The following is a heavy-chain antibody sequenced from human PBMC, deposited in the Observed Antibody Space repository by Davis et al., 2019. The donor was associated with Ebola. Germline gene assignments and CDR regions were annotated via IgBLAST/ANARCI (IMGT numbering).Heavy chain of an antibody. Sequence: PGGSLRLSCAASGFTVSSNYMSWVRQASGKGLEWVGRIRSKANSYATAYAASVKGRFTISRDDSKNTAYLQMNSLKTEDTAVYYCAKGVDYWGQGTLVTVSS. V-gene: IGHV3-73*01. CDR3: AKGVDY. J-gene: IGHJ4*02. CDR1: GFTVSSNY. CDR2: IRSKANSYAT.